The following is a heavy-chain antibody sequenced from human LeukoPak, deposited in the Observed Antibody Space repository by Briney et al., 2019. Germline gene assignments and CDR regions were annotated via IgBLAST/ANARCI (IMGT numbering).Heavy chain of an antibody. CDR3: ARSGVATCHY. CDR1: GFTFSNYA. CDR2: INPNDDGRS. Sequence: GGSLRLSCQASGFTFSNYAVSWIRQAPGEGLEWVSSINPNDDGRSFFANFVEGRSTISRDDSRSAVYLQMNNLRAEDTAVYHCARSGVATCHYWGQGILVTVSS. V-gene: IGHV3-23*01. J-gene: IGHJ4*02. D-gene: IGHD2-15*01.